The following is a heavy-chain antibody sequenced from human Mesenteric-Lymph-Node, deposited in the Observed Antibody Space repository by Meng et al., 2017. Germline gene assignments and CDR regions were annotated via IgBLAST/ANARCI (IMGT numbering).Heavy chain of an antibody. V-gene: IGHV3-11*04. D-gene: IGHD5-12*01. CDR2: VSGWSSNI. CDR3: ARVSTWGYDFDY. J-gene: IGHJ4*02. Sequence: GESLKISCAASGFSFSDYYMSWMRQTPGKGLEWVSHVSGWSSNIYYADAVKGRFTISRDNAKNSLYLQMNSLRAEDTGFYYCARVSTWGYDFDYWGQGTLVTGAS. CDR1: GFSFSDYY.